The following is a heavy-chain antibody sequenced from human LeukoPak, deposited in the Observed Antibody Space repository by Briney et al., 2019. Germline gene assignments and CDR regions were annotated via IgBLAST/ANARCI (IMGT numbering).Heavy chain of an antibody. J-gene: IGHJ4*02. CDR3: ARDEAPGSGYYPFDY. Sequence: PGGSLRLSCAASGFTFSSYGMHWVRQAPGKGLEWVAVIWYDGSNKYYADSVKGRFTISRDNSKNTLYLQMNSLRAEDTAVYYCARDEAPGSGYYPFDYWGQGTLVTVSS. V-gene: IGHV3-33*08. D-gene: IGHD3-22*01. CDR2: IWYDGSNK. CDR1: GFTFSSYG.